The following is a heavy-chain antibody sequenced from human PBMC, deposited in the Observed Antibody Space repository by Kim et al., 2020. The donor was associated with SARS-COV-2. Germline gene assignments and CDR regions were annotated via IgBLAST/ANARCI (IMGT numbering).Heavy chain of an antibody. D-gene: IGHD3-10*01. CDR2: IIPILGIA. CDR1: GGTFSSYA. Sequence: SVKVSCKASGGTFSSYAISWVRQAPGQGLEWMGRIIPILGIANYAQKFQGRVTITADKSTSTAYMELSSLRSEDTAVYYFARGIWFGEFVWGVSFDYWG. J-gene: IGHJ4*01. V-gene: IGHV1-69*04. CDR3: ARGIWFGEFVWGVSFDY.